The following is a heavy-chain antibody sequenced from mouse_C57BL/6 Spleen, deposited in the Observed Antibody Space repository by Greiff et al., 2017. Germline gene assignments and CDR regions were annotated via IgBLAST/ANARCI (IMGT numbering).Heavy chain of an antibody. CDR3: ARGQSSYDYSFDC. Sequence: QVQLQQSGAALVRPGTSVKVSCKASGYAFTIHLLEWVKQRPGQGLAWIGVMNAGSGGTNYKGKFKGKVTLTADKSSSTAYMQLSSLTSEDSAVYFCARGQSSYDYSFDCWGQGTTLT. CDR1: GYAFTIHL. CDR2: MNAGSGGT. D-gene: IGHD2-4*01. V-gene: IGHV1-54*01. J-gene: IGHJ2*01.